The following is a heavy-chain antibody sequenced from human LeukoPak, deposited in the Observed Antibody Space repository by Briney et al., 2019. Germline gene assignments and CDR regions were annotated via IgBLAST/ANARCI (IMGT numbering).Heavy chain of an antibody. CDR1: GYSFTSYW. Sequence: GESLRISCKGSGYSFTSYWISWVRQMPGKGLEWMGRIDPSDSYTNYSPSFQGHVTISADKSISTVYLQWSSLKASDTATYYCARHSAGIVVAGKWGQGTLVTVSS. V-gene: IGHV5-10-1*01. CDR2: IDPSDSYT. J-gene: IGHJ4*02. CDR3: ARHSAGIVVAGK. D-gene: IGHD6-19*01.